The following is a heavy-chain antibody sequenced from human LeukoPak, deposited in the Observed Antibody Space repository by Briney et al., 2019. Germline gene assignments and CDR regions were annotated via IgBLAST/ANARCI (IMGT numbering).Heavy chain of an antibody. Sequence: SETLSLTCTVSGGSISNSGHYWVWIRQPPGKGLEWIGTITNTGGTYSNPSLKSRVTISIDASKTQISLKLTSVTAADTAVFYCARRTPGTSVDVWGQGTPVTVSS. CDR3: ARRTPGTSVDV. D-gene: IGHD3-10*01. CDR2: ITNTGGT. V-gene: IGHV4-39*01. CDR1: GGSISNSGHY. J-gene: IGHJ6*02.